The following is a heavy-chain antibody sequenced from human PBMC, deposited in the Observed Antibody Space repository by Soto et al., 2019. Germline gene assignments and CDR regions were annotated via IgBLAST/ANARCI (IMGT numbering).Heavy chain of an antibody. CDR3: ARKDKSGYFNWFDP. J-gene: IGHJ5*02. Sequence: PGESPKISCRTSGYKFTSSWIAWVRQMPGKGLEWMGIIFPSDSDTRYSPSFQGQVTISADRSTSTVFLQWASLKASDTAVYFCARKDKSGYFNWFDPWGQGTLVTVSS. D-gene: IGHD3-22*01. CDR1: GYKFTSSW. CDR2: IFPSDSDT. V-gene: IGHV5-51*01.